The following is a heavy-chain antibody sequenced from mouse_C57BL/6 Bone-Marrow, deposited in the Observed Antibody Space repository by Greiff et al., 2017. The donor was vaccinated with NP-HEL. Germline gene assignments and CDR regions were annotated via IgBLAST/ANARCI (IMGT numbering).Heavy chain of an antibody. V-gene: IGHV5-15*01. CDR1: GFTFSDYG. CDR3: ARQNYYGSSYWYFDV. D-gene: IGHD1-1*01. CDR2: ISNLAYSI. Sequence: EVHLVESGGGLVQPGGSLKLSCAASGFTFSDYGMAWVRQAPRKGPEWVAFISNLAYSIYYADTVTGRFTLSRENAKNTLYLEMSSLRSEDTAMYYCARQNYYGSSYWYFDVWGTGTTVTVSS. J-gene: IGHJ1*03.